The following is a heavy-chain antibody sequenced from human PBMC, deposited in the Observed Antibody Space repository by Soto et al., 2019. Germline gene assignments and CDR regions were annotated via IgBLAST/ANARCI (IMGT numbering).Heavy chain of an antibody. CDR2: IYDDGGNK. CDR1: GFTFRSYG. D-gene: IGHD3-22*01. Sequence: QVQLVESGGGVVQPGRSLRLSCAVSGFTFRSYGMNWVRQAPGKGLEWVAAIYDDGGNKDYADSGRGRFTIARDKCKNTVQLHMNSLRAEETAVENCARDSKDDSGAYYARFDYWGKGTRVPASS. V-gene: IGHV3-33*01. J-gene: IGHJ4*02. CDR3: ARDSKDDSGAYYARFDY.